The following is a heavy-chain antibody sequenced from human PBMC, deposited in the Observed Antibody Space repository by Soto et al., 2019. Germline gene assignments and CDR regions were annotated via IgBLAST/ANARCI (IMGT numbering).Heavy chain of an antibody. D-gene: IGHD3-10*01. CDR1: GGSISSYY. CDR3: AREERGRGVIIKNAPRGMDV. V-gene: IGHV4-59*01. J-gene: IGHJ6*02. CDR2: IYYSGST. Sequence: PSETLSLTXTVSGGSISSYYWSWIRQPPGKGLEWIGYIYYSGSTNYNPSLKSRVTISVDTSKNQFSLKLSSVTAADTAVYYCAREERGRGVIIKNAPRGMDVWGQGTTVTVSS.